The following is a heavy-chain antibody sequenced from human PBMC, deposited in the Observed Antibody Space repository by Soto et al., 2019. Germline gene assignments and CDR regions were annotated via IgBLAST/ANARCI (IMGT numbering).Heavy chain of an antibody. CDR2: IYYSGST. D-gene: IGHD1-26*01. V-gene: IGHV4-59*01. CDR1: GGSISSYY. J-gene: IGHJ5*02. Sequence: QVQLQESGPGLVKPSETLSLTCTVPGGSISSYYWSWLRQPPGKGLEWIGYIYYSGSTNYNPALGVRVTRSAYTARGQFALSVGSVSAQDPAGSCWGWSYYGGWRASFGPWGQGTLVTLSS. CDR3: GWSYYGGWRASFGP.